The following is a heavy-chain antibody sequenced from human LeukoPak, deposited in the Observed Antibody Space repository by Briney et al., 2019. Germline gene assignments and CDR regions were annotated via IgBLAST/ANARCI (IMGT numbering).Heavy chain of an antibody. V-gene: IGHV4-59*01. D-gene: IGHD2-21*02. CDR1: GGSISTYY. J-gene: IGHJ4*02. Sequence: SETLSLTCTVSGGSISTYYWSWIRQPPGKGLEWIGYVYDRGGTNYNPSLKSRAIISADTSKNQFSLKVTSVTAADTAVYYCARASDSGDWHLGYWGLGTLVTVSS. CDR3: ARASDSGDWHLGY. CDR2: VYDRGGT.